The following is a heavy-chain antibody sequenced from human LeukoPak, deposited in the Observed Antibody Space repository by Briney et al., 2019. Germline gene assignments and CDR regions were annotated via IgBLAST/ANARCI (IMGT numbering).Heavy chain of an antibody. D-gene: IGHD1-14*01. CDR2: IYYSGST. V-gene: IGHV4-59*08. CDR1: GGSISRYY. CDR3: ARKVRSNPHRWFDP. J-gene: IGHJ5*02. Sequence: PSETLSLTCTVSGGSISRYYWSWIRQPPGKGLEGIGYIYYSGSTNYNPSLKSRVTISVDTSKNQFSLKLSSVTAADTAVYYRARKVRSNPHRWFDPWGQGTLVTVSS.